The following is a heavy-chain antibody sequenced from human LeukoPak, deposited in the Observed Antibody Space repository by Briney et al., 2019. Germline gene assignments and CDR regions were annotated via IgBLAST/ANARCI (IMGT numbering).Heavy chain of an antibody. CDR2: IYHSGST. CDR3: ARGDSSSWVRYFDL. D-gene: IGHD6-13*01. Sequence: PSETLSLTCAVSGGSISSSDWWSWVRQPPGKGLEWIGEIYHSGSTNYNPSLKSRVTISVDKSKNQFSLNLSSVTAADTAVYYCARGDSSSWVRYFDLWGRGTLVTVSS. V-gene: IGHV4-4*02. J-gene: IGHJ2*01. CDR1: GGSISSSDW.